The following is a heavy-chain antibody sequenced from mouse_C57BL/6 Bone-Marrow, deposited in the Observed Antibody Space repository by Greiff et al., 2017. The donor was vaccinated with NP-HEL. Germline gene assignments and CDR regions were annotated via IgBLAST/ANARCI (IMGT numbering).Heavy chain of an antibody. CDR3: ARHGDYYGSSYYYAMDY. D-gene: IGHD1-1*01. Sequence: VVESGGGLVQPGGSLKLSCAASGFTFSDYYMYWVRQTPEKRLEWVAYISNGGGSTYYPDTVKGRFTISRDNAKNTLYLQMSRLKSEDTAMYYCARHGDYYGSSYYYAMDYWGQGTSVTVSS. J-gene: IGHJ4*01. CDR2: ISNGGGST. CDR1: GFTFSDYY. V-gene: IGHV5-12*01.